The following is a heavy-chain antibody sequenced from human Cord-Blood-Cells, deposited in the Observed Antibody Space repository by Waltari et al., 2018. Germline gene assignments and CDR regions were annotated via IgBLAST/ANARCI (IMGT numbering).Heavy chain of an antibody. D-gene: IGHD1-26*01. Sequence: QVQLVQSGAEVKKPGASVKVSCKVSGYPLTELPMHWVRQAPGKGLEWMGGFDPEDGETIYAQKFQGRVTMTEDTSTDTAYMELSSLRSEDTAVYYCATPYSGSYYYYYGMDVWGQGTTVTVSS. V-gene: IGHV1-24*01. J-gene: IGHJ6*02. CDR3: ATPYSGSYYYYYGMDV. CDR1: GYPLTELP. CDR2: FDPEDGET.